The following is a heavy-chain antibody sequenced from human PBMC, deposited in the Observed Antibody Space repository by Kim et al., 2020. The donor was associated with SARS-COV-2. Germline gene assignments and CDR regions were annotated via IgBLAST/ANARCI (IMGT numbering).Heavy chain of an antibody. J-gene: IGHJ4*01. CDR3: ARQWRGDGGNSQSFDY. Sequence: SETLSLTCTVSGGSISSSSYYWGWIRQPPGKGLEWIGSIYYSGSTYYNPSLKSRVTISVDTSKNQFSLKLSSVTAADTAVYYCARQWRGDGGNSQSFDY. D-gene: IGHD3-16*01. V-gene: IGHV4-39*01. CDR1: GGSISSSSYY. CDR2: IYYSGST.